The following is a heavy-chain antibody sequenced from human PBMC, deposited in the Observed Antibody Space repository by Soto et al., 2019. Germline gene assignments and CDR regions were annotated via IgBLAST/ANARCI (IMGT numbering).Heavy chain of an antibody. Sequence: TLSLTCTVSGGSISSGDYYWSWVRQPPGKGLEWIGYIYYSGSTYYNPSLKSRVTILVDTSKNHFSLKLSSVTAADTAVYCFAREGGVAVPVDYWGQGTLVTVSS. CDR2: IYYSGST. D-gene: IGHD6-19*01. V-gene: IGHV4-30-4*01. CDR1: GGSISSGDYY. CDR3: AREGGVAVPVDY. J-gene: IGHJ4*02.